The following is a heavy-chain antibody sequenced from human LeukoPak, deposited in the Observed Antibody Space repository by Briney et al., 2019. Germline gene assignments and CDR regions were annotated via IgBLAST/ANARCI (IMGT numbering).Heavy chain of an antibody. D-gene: IGHD3-3*01. V-gene: IGHV4-59*01. CDR3: ARARYDFWSGYYENYYYYSMDV. CDR1: GGSISSYY. J-gene: IGHJ6*02. CDR2: IYYSGST. Sequence: SKTLSLTCTVSGGSISSYYWSWIRQPPGKGLEWIGYIYYSGSTNYNPSLKSRVTISVDTSKNQFSLKLSSVTAADTAVYYCARARYDFWSGYYENYYYYSMDVWGQGTLVTVSS.